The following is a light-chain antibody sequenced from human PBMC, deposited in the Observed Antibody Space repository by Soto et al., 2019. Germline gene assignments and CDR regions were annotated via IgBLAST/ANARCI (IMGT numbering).Light chain of an antibody. J-gene: IGKJ1*01. Sequence: DIQMTQSPSTLSAPVGDRVTITCRASQSISSWLAWYQQKPGKAPKLMIYDASSLESGVPSRFSGSGSGTEFTLTISSLQPDDFATYYCQQYNSYSLRTFGQGTKVEIK. CDR3: QQYNSYSLRT. V-gene: IGKV1-5*01. CDR1: QSISSW. CDR2: DAS.